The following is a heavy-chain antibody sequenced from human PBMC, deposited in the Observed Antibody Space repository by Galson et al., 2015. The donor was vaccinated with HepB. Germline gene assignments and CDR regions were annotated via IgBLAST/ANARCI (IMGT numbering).Heavy chain of an antibody. D-gene: IGHD6-13*01. Sequence: SLRLSCAASGFTFSSYAMSWVRQAPGKGLEWVSAISGSGGSTNYADSVKGRFTISRDNSKNTLYLQMNSLRTEDTAVYSFAKDFYSSSWTRGGYYYYYYMDVWGKGTTVTVSS. V-gene: IGHV3-23*01. J-gene: IGHJ6*03. CDR1: GFTFSSYA. CDR3: AKDFYSSSWTRGGYYYYYYMDV. CDR2: ISGSGGST.